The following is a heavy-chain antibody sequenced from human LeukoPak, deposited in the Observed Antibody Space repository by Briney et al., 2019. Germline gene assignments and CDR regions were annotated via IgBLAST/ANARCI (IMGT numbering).Heavy chain of an antibody. CDR1: GFTFSRFE. CDR2: ISTGTYI. J-gene: IGHJ4*02. Sequence: PGGSLRLSCVASGFTFSRFELNWVRQAPGKGLEWVSRISTGTYIAYADSVKGRFTISRDNARNSLYLEMNSLGAEDTAVYYCTREQDREAAATIVGDYWGQGTLVTVSS. D-gene: IGHD3-22*01. CDR3: TREQDREAAATIVGDY. V-gene: IGHV3-48*03.